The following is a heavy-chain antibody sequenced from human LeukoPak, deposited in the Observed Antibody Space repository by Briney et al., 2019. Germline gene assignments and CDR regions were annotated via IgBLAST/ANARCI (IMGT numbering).Heavy chain of an antibody. CDR1: GFTFSDYY. J-gene: IGHJ1*01. D-gene: IGHD6-13*01. Sequence: GGSLRLSCAASGFTFSDYYMSWIRQAPGKGLEWVSYISSDGTTIYYADSVKGRFTISRDNAKNSLYLQMNSLRAEDTAVYYCARGGSKQQLRYFQHWGQGTLVTVSS. CDR3: ARGGSKQQLRYFQH. CDR2: ISSDGTTI. V-gene: IGHV3-11*04.